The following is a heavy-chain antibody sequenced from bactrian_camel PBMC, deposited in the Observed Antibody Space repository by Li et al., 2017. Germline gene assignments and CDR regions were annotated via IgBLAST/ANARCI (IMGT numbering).Heavy chain of an antibody. D-gene: IGHD5*01. J-gene: IGHJ4*01. CDR3: AIRQNYGRCAPGVAEYKF. Sequence: HVQLVESGGGSVQTGQSLRLSCEFSGFNFRRYSMGWFRQAPGKEREGVAAIDSDGTTSYEDAVKGRFTISKDYAKKTLYLQMNSLKPEDTAIYYCAIRQNYGRCAPGVAEYKFWGQGTQVTVS. V-gene: IGHV3S55*01. CDR1: GFNFRRYS. CDR2: IDSDGTT.